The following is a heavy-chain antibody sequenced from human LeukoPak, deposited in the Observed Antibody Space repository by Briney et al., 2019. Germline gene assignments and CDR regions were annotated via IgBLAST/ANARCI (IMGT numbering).Heavy chain of an antibody. Sequence: SETLSLTCTVSGGSISSSSHYYWGWIRQPPGKGLEWIGSMYYSGSTYYNPSLKSRVTIFVDTSKNQFSLKVRSVAAADTAVYYCVKHTHSGYDLSHWGQGTLVTVSS. CDR1: GGSISSSSHYY. V-gene: IGHV4-39*01. J-gene: IGHJ4*02. D-gene: IGHD5-12*01. CDR2: MYYSGST. CDR3: VKHTHSGYDLSH.